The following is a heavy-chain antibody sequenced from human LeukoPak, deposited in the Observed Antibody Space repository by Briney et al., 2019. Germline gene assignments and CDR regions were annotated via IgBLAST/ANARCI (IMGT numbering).Heavy chain of an antibody. CDR1: GGSISRYY. V-gene: IGHV4-59*01. CDR2: IYYSGST. J-gene: IGHJ5*02. Sequence: SETLSLTCTVSGGSISRYYWSWIRQPPGKGLEWIGYIYYSGSTNYNPSLKSRVTISLDTSKNQFSPNLSSVTAADTAVYYCAREGDKYANWFDTWGQGTLVTVSS. D-gene: IGHD2-8*01. CDR3: AREGDKYANWFDT.